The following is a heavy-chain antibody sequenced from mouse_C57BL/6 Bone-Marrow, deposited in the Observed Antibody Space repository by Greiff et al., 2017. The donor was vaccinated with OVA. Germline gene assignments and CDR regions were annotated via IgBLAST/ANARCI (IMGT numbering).Heavy chain of an antibody. Sequence: VQLQQPGAELVKPGASVKLSCKASGYTFTSYWMHWVKQRPGQGLEWIGMIHPNSGSTNYNEKFKSKATLTVDESSSTAYMQLSSLTSEDSAVYYCARSQLRVLYYFDYWGKGTTLTVSS. J-gene: IGHJ2*01. CDR2: IHPNSGST. CDR3: ARSQLRVLYYFDY. V-gene: IGHV1-64*01. CDR1: GYTFTSYW. D-gene: IGHD3-2*02.